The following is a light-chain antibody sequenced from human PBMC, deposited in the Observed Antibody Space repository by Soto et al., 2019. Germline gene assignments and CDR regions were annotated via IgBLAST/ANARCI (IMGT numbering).Light chain of an antibody. J-gene: IGKJ1*01. Sequence: DIQMTQSPSTLSGSVGDRVTITCRASQTISSWLAWYQQKPGKAPKLLIYKASTLKSGVPSRFSGSGSRTEFTLTISSLQPDDFATYYCQHYNSNSEAFSQGTKVEIK. CDR3: QHYNSNSEA. V-gene: IGKV1-5*03. CDR1: QTISSW. CDR2: KAS.